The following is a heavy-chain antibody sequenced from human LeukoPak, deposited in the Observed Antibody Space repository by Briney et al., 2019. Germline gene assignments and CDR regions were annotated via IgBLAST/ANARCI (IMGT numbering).Heavy chain of an antibody. CDR2: IYHSGST. CDR3: ASSLPDMVRGVMGAFDI. J-gene: IGHJ3*02. D-gene: IGHD3-10*01. V-gene: IGHV4-30-2*01. CDR1: GGSISSGGYS. Sequence: PSQTLSLTCAVSGGSISSGGYSWSWIRQPPGKGLEWIGYIYHSGSTYYNPSLKSRVTISVDRSKNQFSLKLSSVTAADTAVYYCASSLPDMVRGVMGAFDIWGQGTMVTVSS.